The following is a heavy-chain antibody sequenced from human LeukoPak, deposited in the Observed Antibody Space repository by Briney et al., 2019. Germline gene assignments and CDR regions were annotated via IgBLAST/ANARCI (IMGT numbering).Heavy chain of an antibody. J-gene: IGHJ4*02. V-gene: IGHV3-66*01. CDR3: ARGFLQLTPYYFDY. D-gene: IGHD1-1*01. CDR2: IHNDGNT. CDR1: GFDVSINY. Sequence: GGSLRLSCAASGFDVSINYMNWIRQSPERGLEWVSIIHNDGNTYYAHSVKGRFTVSRDNSKNTVSLQMDSLRVDDTAVYFCARGFLQLTPYYFDYWGQGTLVTVSS.